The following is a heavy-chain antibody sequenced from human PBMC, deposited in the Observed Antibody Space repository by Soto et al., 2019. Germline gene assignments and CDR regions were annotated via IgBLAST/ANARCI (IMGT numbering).Heavy chain of an antibody. V-gene: IGHV3-23*01. D-gene: IGHD5-12*01. CDR1: GFTFSSYD. Sequence: EVQLLESWGGLVQPGGSLRLSCVGSGFTFSSYDMTWVRQAPGKGLEWVSSFSFYGCRDNTYYADSVKGRFNISRDNSRNTVYLQMDNLRVEAKAVYYCAKSLYSDNGGPNDHGGQGTLVTVSS. CDR3: AKSLYSDNGGPNDH. J-gene: IGHJ4*02. CDR2: FSFYGCRDNT.